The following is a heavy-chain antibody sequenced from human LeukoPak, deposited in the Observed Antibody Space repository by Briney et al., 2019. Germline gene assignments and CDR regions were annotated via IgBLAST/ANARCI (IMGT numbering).Heavy chain of an antibody. J-gene: IGHJ4*02. CDR1: GGTFSSYA. CDR3: ARVPTYYYDSSGYNLLPFFDY. V-gene: IGHV1-69*13. CDR2: IIPIFGTA. Sequence: SVKVSCKASGGTFSSYAISWVRQAPGQGLEWMGGIIPIFGTANYAQKFQGRVTITADESTSTAYMELSSLRSEDTAVYYCARVPTYYYDSSGYNLLPFFDYWGQGTLVTVSS. D-gene: IGHD3-22*01.